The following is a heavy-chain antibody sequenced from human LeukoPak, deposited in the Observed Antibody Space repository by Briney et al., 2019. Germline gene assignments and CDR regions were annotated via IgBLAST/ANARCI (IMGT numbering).Heavy chain of an antibody. V-gene: IGHV3-7*01. CDR1: GFTFSNYW. CDR2: INQQGSEN. CDR3: ARATYYDSSGYWGYYFDY. D-gene: IGHD3-22*01. Sequence: GGSLRLSCAASGFTFSNYWMSWVRQAPGKGLEWVANINQQGSENYYVDSGRGRFTISRDNAQNSVFLQMNSLRAEDTAVYYCARATYYDSSGYWGYYFDYWGQGTLVTVSS. J-gene: IGHJ4*02.